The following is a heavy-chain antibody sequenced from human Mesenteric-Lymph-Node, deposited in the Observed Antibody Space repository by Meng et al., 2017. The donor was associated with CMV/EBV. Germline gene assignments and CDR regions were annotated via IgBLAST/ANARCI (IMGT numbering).Heavy chain of an antibody. D-gene: IGHD3-16*01. J-gene: IGHJ6*02. Sequence: SGPTLVKPTQTLTLTCTFSGFSLSTSGVGVGWIRQPPGKALEWLALIYWNDDKRYSPSLKSRLTITKDTSKNQVVLTMTNMDPVDTATYYCAHSRYVQKGPDYYYYYGMDVWGQGTTVTVSS. CDR2: IYWNDDK. CDR1: GFSLSTSGVG. CDR3: AHSRYVQKGPDYYYYYGMDV. V-gene: IGHV2-5*01.